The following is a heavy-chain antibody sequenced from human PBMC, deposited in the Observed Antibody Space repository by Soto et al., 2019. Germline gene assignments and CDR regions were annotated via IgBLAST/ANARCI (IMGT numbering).Heavy chain of an antibody. CDR1: DGSISSNNW. J-gene: IGHJ4*02. CDR3: ARVNHHDSTGRFDY. Sequence: PSETLSLTCAVSDGSISSNNWCTWARQPPGKGLEWIGEIYHSGFTNYNPSLKSRVTISVGKSKNHFSPNLTSVTAADTAVYYCARVNHHDSTGRFDYWGQGTLVTVSS. D-gene: IGHD2-8*02. V-gene: IGHV4-4*02. CDR2: IYHSGFT.